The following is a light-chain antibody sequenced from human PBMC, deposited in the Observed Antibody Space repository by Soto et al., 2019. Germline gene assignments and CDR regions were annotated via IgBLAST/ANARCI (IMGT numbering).Light chain of an antibody. Sequence: QSALTQPPSVSGAPGQRVTISCTGGSSNIGAGHDVHWYQQFPGTAPKLLIYGNTNRPSGVPDRFFGSKSGTSASLAITGLQAEDEAEYYCQSYDSSLSGYVFGTGTKLTVL. J-gene: IGLJ1*01. CDR1: SSNIGAGHD. CDR3: QSYDSSLSGYV. V-gene: IGLV1-40*01. CDR2: GNT.